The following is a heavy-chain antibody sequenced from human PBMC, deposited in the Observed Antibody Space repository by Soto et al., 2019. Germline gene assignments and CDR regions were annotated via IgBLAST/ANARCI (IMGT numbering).Heavy chain of an antibody. CDR3: AAGLIKGYYYYGMDV. CDR1: GFTFTSSA. D-gene: IGHD3-16*01. J-gene: IGHJ6*02. Sequence: ASVKVSCKASGFTFTSSAVQWVRQARGQRLEWIGWIVVGSGNTNYAQKFQERVTITRDMSTSTAYMELSSLRSEDTAVYYCAAGLIKGYYYYGMDVWGQGTTVTVSS. CDR2: IVVGSGNT. V-gene: IGHV1-58*01.